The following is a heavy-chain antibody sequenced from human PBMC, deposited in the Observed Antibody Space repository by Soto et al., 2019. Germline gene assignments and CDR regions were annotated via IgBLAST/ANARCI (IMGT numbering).Heavy chain of an antibody. J-gene: IGHJ4*02. D-gene: IGHD1-1*01. CDR1: GFTFSSYA. Sequence: HPGGSLRLSCAASGFTFSSYAMSWVRQAPGKGLEWVSAISGSGGSTYYADSVKGRFTISRDNSKNTLYLQMNSLRAEDTAVYYCAKSVGALQAPGSYFDYWGQGTLVTVSS. CDR2: ISGSGGST. CDR3: AKSVGALQAPGSYFDY. V-gene: IGHV3-23*01.